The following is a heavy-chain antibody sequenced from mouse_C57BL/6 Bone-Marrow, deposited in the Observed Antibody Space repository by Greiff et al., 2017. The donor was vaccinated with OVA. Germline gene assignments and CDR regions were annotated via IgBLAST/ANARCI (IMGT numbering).Heavy chain of an antibody. Sequence: VQLQQSGAELVRPGASVKLSCTASGFNIKDDYMHWVKQRPEQGLEWIGGIDPENGDTEYASKFQGKATITADTSSNTAYLQLSSLTSEDTAVYYCTTIDAMDYWGQGTSVTVSA. J-gene: IGHJ4*01. CDR3: TTIDAMDY. CDR2: IDPENGDT. V-gene: IGHV14-4*01. CDR1: GFNIKDDY.